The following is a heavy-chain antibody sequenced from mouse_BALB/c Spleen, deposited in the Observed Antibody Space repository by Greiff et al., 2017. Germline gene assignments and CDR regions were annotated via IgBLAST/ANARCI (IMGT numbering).Heavy chain of an antibody. D-gene: IGHD1-2*01. CDR1: GFTFTDYY. CDR2: IRNKANGYTT. CDR3: ARDIGYGSLYFDY. V-gene: IGHV7-3*02. J-gene: IGHJ2*01. Sequence: DVKLVESGGGLVQPGGSLRLSCATSGFTFTDYYMSWVRQPPGKALEWLGFIRNKANGYTTEYSASVKGRFTISRDNSQSILYLQMNTLRAEDSATYYCARDIGYGSLYFDYWGQGTTLTVSS.